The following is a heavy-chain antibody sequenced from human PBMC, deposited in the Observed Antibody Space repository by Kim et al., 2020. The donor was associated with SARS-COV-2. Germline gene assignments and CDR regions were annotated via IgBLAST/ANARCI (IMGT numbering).Heavy chain of an antibody. D-gene: IGHD2-2*01. Sequence: LTSRVTISVDTSKNQFSLKLSSVTAADTAVYYCARTRPFYQLLFSGYFDYWGQGTLVTVSS. V-gene: IGHV4-30-2*05. CDR3: ARTRPFYQLLFSGYFDY. J-gene: IGHJ4*02.